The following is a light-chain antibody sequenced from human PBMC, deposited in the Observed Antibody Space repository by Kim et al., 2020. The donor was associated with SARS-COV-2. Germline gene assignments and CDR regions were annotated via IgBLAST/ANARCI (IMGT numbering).Light chain of an antibody. CDR3: HQYKIWPYT. V-gene: IGKV3-15*01. Sequence: EIVMTQSPVTLSLSPGERATLSCRASQSVSNTLAWYQQKPGQAPRLLIYGASTRATVIPARFSGSGSGTEFTLTISSLKSEDFAVYYCHQYKIWPYTFGQGTKLEI. J-gene: IGKJ2*01. CDR1: QSVSNT. CDR2: GAS.